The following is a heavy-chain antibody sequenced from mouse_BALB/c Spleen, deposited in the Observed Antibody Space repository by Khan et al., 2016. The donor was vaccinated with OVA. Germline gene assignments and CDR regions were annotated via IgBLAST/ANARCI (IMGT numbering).Heavy chain of an antibody. V-gene: IGHV2-6-7*01. J-gene: IGHJ4*01. CDR2: IWGDGST. CDR3: ASAYCYGRALDY. Sequence: VQLQESGPGLVAPSQSLSITCTVSGFSLTGYGVNWVRQPPGKGLEWLGMIWGDGSTDYNSALKSRQSISKDNSKSQTSLKMNSLRTDDTASYYCASAYCYGRALDYWGQGTSVTVSS. D-gene: IGHD1-1*01. CDR1: GFSLTGYG.